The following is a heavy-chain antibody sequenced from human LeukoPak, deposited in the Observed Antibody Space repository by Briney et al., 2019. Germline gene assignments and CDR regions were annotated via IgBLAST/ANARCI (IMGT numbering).Heavy chain of an antibody. CDR2: INPNSGGT. CDR3: ASSVAATSNWFDP. J-gene: IGHJ5*02. CDR1: GYTFTGYY. D-gene: IGHD2-15*01. V-gene: IGHV1-2*02. Sequence: ASVKVSCKASGYTFTGYYMHWVRQAPGQGLEWMGWINPNSGGTNYAQKFQGRVTMTRDTSISTAYMEPSRLRSDDTAVYYCASSVAATSNWFDPWGQGTLVTVSS.